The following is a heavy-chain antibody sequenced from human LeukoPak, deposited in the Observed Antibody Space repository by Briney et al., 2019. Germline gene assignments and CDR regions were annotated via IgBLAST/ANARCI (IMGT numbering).Heavy chain of an antibody. J-gene: IGHJ4*02. D-gene: IGHD6-13*01. CDR2: ISGSGAST. Sequence: GGSLRLSCVPSGFTFTNYAMTWVRQAPGKGLEWVSTISGSGASTYYADSVKGRFTISRDNSKNTLYLQMNSLRAEDTAVYYCAREFGSWLEWGQGTLVTVSS. CDR3: AREFGSWLE. V-gene: IGHV3-23*01. CDR1: GFTFTNYA.